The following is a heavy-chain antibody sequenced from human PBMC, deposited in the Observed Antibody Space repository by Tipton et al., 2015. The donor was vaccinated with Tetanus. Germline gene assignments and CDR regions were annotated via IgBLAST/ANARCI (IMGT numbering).Heavy chain of an antibody. D-gene: IGHD3-9*01. Sequence: TLSLTCTVSGDSLRTGDRNWSWIRQPPGKGLEWLAYVSSSGSTNSDYFLKSRITISRDTSTNQYFLKLSSVTPADTAVYYCAIRPEHTPDWHDAFEIWGQGTVVTVSS. CDR2: VSSSGST. CDR3: AIRPEHTPDWHDAFEI. V-gene: IGHV4-61*08. CDR1: GDSLRTGDRN. J-gene: IGHJ3*02.